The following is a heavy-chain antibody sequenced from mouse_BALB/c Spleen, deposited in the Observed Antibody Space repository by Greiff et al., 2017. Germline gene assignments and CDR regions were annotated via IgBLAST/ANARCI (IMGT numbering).Heavy chain of an antibody. J-gene: IGHJ4*01. CDR1: GYTFTDYA. CDR2: ISTYYGDA. CDR3: ARGVSYAMDY. V-gene: IGHV1S137*01. Sequence: VQLQQSGAELVRPGVSVKISCKGSGYTFTDYAMHWVKQSHAKSLEWIGVISTYYGDASYNQKFKGKATMTVDKSSSTAYMELARLTSEDSAIYYCARGVSYAMDYWGQGTSVTVSS.